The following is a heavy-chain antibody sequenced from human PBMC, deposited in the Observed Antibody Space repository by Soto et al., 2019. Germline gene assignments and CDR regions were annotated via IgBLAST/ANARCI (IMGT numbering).Heavy chain of an antibody. D-gene: IGHD6-6*01. CDR1: GFTFSSYA. CDR3: AKDSLSNPFEYSSSSGLDPWFDP. J-gene: IGHJ5*02. CDR2: ISGSGGST. V-gene: IGHV3-23*01. Sequence: GGSLRLSCAASGFTFSSYAMSWVRQAPGKGLEWVSAISGSGGSTYYADSVKGRFTISRDNSKNTLYLQMNSLRAEDTAVYYCAKDSLSNPFEYSSSSGLDPWFDPWGQGSLVTVSS.